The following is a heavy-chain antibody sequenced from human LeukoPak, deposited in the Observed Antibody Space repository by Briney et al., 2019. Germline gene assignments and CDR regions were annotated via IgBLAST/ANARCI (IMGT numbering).Heavy chain of an antibody. D-gene: IGHD3-10*01. CDR2: INSDGSST. CDR1: GFTFSSYW. V-gene: IGHV3-74*01. J-gene: IGHJ4*02. Sequence: GGSLRLSCAASGFTFSSYWMHWVRQAPGKGLVWVSRINSDGSSTSYADSVKGRFTISRDNAKNTLYLQMNSLRAEDTAVYYCARDSTLIRFGELLLFDYWGQGTLVTVSS. CDR3: ARDSTLIRFGELLLFDY.